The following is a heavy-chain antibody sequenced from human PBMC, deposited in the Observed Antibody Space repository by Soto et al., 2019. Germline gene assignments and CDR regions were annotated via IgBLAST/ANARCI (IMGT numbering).Heavy chain of an antibody. CDR1: GFTFSSYA. D-gene: IGHD1-7*01. CDR3: AKSFNWNYVQSFDY. J-gene: IGHJ4*02. CDR2: ISGSGGST. Sequence: GGSLRVSCAASGFTFSSYAMSWVRQAPGKGLEWVSAISGSGGSTYYADSVKGRFTISRDNSKNTLYLQMNSLRAEDTAVYYCAKSFNWNYVQSFDYWGQGTLVTVSS. V-gene: IGHV3-23*01.